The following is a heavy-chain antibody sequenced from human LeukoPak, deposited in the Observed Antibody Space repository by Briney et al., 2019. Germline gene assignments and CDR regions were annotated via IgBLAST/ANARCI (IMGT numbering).Heavy chain of an antibody. CDR1: GDSINNYY. Sequence: SETLSLTCIVSGDSINNYYWNWMRQAPGKGLEWIGHMHISRGSIYNPSLSSRVSISVDSTKNRFSLRLISVTAADTAIYYCARRVQMSSTSVTSYTWLDPWGQGTLVSASS. V-gene: IGHV4-59*12. D-gene: IGHD4-17*01. CDR3: ARRVQMSSTSVTSYTWLDP. J-gene: IGHJ5*02. CDR2: MHISRGS.